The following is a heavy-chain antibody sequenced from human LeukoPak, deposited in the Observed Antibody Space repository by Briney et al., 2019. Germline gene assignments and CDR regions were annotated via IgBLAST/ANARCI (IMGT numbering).Heavy chain of an antibody. CDR2: IDPSDSET. CDR1: GSIFTSYW. D-gene: IGHD5-18*01. Sequence: GESLQISCKASGSIFTSYWIGWVRQMPGKGLEWMGTIDPSDSETRYTPSFQGQVTISVDKSLTTADLQWNSLKASDTAMYYCARQTAMGRSGDYWGQGTLVTVSS. CDR3: ARQTAMGRSGDY. J-gene: IGHJ4*02. V-gene: IGHV5-51*01.